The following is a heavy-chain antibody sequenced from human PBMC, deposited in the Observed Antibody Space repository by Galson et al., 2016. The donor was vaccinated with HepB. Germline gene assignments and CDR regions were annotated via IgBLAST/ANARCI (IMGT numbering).Heavy chain of an antibody. J-gene: IGHJ4*02. D-gene: IGHD6-19*01. CDR3: ASSIAVAGIIDY. CDR2: IWSGAIKK. Sequence: VAVIWSGAIKKYYADSVEGRFTISRDDSENTVYLQINTLRVEDTAMYYCASSIAVAGIIDYWGQGTLVTVSS. V-gene: IGHV3-33*01.